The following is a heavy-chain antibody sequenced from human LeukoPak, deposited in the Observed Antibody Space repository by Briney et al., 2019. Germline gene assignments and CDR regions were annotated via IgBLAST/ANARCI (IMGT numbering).Heavy chain of an antibody. V-gene: IGHV3-30-3*01. CDR2: ISYDGSNK. J-gene: IGHJ4*02. CDR1: GFTFSSYA. D-gene: IGHD3-16*02. Sequence: GRSLRLSCAASGFTFSSYAMHWVRQAPGKGLEGVAVISYDGSNKYYADSVKGRFPISRDNSKNTLYLQMNSLRAEDTAVYYCVTRTNTYYDSVWGSYPDYYFDYWGQGTLVTVSS. CDR3: VTRTNTYYDSVWGSYPDYYFDY.